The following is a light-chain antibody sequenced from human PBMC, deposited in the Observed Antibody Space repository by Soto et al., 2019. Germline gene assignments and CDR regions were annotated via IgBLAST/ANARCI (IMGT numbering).Light chain of an antibody. Sequence: QPVLTQSPSASAPLGASDKLTCTLSSGHSSYAIAWHQQQPEKGPRYLMKLNSDGSHSKGDGIPDRFSGSSSGAERYLTISSLQSEDEADYYCQTWGTGIQGVFGGGTKLTVL. CDR1: SGHSSYA. CDR3: QTWGTGIQGV. J-gene: IGLJ3*02. CDR2: LNSDGSH. V-gene: IGLV4-69*01.